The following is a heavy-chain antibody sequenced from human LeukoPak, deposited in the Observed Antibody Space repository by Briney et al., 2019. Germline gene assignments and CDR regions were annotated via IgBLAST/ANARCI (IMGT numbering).Heavy chain of an antibody. J-gene: IGHJ4*02. D-gene: IGHD3-22*01. CDR2: IHPNYGDT. CDR3: ATKSFYDSSGYDY. CDR1: EYTFTAYY. Sequence: GASVKVSCKASEYTFTAYYIHWVRQAPGQGLQWMGWIHPNYGDTNYAQRFQGRVTMTMDTSISTAYMERSRLRSDDTAVYYCATKSFYDSSGYDYWGQGTLVTVSS. V-gene: IGHV1-2*02.